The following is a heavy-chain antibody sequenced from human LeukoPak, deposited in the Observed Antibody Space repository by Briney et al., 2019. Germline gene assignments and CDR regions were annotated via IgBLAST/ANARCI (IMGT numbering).Heavy chain of an antibody. J-gene: IGHJ5*02. Sequence: PGGSLRLSXVASGFTFDSYAMIWVRQAPGKGLESVSGISDSGGRTYYTESVKGRFTISRDNSKNTLYLQMNSLRGEDTAVYYCAKEPYYYDSSGLSWGQGTLVTVSS. CDR1: GFTFDSYA. CDR3: AKEPYYYDSSGLS. V-gene: IGHV3-23*01. CDR2: ISDSGGRT. D-gene: IGHD3-22*01.